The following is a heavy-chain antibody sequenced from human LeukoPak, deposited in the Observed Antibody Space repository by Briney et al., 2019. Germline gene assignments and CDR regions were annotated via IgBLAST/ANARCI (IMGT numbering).Heavy chain of an antibody. CDR1: GFTFSSYA. V-gene: IGHV3-48*04. CDR3: ARGGFCSGGTCPPLDY. CDR2: ISSSGSSI. D-gene: IGHD2-15*01. Sequence: GGSLRLSCAASGFTFSSYAMHWVRQAPGKGLEWVSYISSSGSSIYYADSVKGRFTISRDNAKNSLYLQMNSLRAEDTAVYYCARGGFCSGGTCPPLDYWGQGTLVTVSS. J-gene: IGHJ4*02.